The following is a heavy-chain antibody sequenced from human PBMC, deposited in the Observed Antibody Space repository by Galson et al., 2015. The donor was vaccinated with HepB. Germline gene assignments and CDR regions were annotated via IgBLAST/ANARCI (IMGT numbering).Heavy chain of an antibody. J-gene: IGHJ5*02. CDR2: IYYSRRT. CDR3: ARLGFKTARFDP. V-gene: IGHV4-39*07. Sequence: ETLSLTCTVSGGSVNDNYWGWIRQPPGKGLEWIGSIYYSRRTNYNPSLKVRVTISVDTSKNQFSLKLSSVTAADTAMYYCARLGFKTARFDPWGQGTLVTVSS. CDR1: GGSVNDNY.